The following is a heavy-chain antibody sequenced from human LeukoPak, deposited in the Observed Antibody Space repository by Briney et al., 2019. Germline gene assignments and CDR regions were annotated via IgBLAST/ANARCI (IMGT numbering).Heavy chain of an antibody. Sequence: SETLSLTCTVSGGSISSYYWSWIRQPAGEGLEWIGHIYSTGSTNYNPSLKSRVTISVDTSKNQFSLKLSSVTAADTAVYYCAREAVAGHDAFDIWGQGTMVTVSS. CDR3: AREAVAGHDAFDI. J-gene: IGHJ3*02. CDR1: GGSISSYY. D-gene: IGHD6-19*01. V-gene: IGHV4-4*07. CDR2: IYSTGST.